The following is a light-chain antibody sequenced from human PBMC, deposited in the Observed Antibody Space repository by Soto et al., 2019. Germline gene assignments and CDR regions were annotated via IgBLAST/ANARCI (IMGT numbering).Light chain of an antibody. CDR2: AAS. V-gene: IGKV1-39*01. Sequence: DIQMTQSPSSVSASVGDRVTITCPASQDIHKILNWYQQKPGKAPKVLIYAASSLHTGVPSRFSGSGSGTDFTLTISSLQPEDFATYYCEQAGSFPITFGQGTRLEIK. CDR3: EQAGSFPIT. CDR1: QDIHKI. J-gene: IGKJ5*01.